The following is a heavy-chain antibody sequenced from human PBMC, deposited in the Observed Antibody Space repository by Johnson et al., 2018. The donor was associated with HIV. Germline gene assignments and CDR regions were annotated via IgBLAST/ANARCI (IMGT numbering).Heavy chain of an antibody. J-gene: IGHJ3*01. CDR3: ARGYYDSSGRG. CDR1: GFTVSSNY. V-gene: IGHV3-66*01. Sequence: VQLVESGGGLVQPGGSLRLSCAASGFTVSSNYMSWVRQAPGKGLEWVSVIYSGGSTYYADSVKGRFPISRANSKNTVYLQRNSLRAEDTAVYYCARGYYDSSGRGWGQGTMVTVSS. CDR2: IYSGGST. D-gene: IGHD3-22*01.